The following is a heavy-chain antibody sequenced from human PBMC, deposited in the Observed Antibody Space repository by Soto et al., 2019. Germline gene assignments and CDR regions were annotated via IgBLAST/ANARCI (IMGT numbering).Heavy chain of an antibody. J-gene: IGHJ4*02. Sequence: QVQLVQSGAEVRKPGASVKVSCKPSGYTFTTYNMHWVRQAPGQGLEWMGVINPSVGSTSYAQKFQGRVTMTRDTSTSTVYMELSSLRSEDTAVYYCARAGSGYFDYWGQGTLVTVSS. CDR3: ARAGSGYFDY. CDR2: INPSVGST. CDR1: GYTFTTYN. D-gene: IGHD3-10*01. V-gene: IGHV1-46*01.